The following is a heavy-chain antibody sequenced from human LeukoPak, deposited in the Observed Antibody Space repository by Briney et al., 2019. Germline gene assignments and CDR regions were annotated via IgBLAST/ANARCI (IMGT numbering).Heavy chain of an antibody. D-gene: IGHD3-10*01. J-gene: IGHJ4*02. CDR2: ISADGATI. Sequence: PGGSLRLSRAASGFDFNIYEMNWVRQAPGKGLEWVSYISADGATIYYADSVKGRFTISRDTMKSSLHLQMSSLRAEDTAVYYCAGSRYPEPQDLNYWGQGTLVIVS. CDR1: GFDFNIYE. CDR3: AGSRYPEPQDLNY. V-gene: IGHV3-48*03.